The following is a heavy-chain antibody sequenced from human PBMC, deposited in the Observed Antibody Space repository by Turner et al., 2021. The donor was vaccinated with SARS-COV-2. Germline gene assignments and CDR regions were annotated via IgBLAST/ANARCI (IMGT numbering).Heavy chain of an antibody. D-gene: IGHD1-26*01. CDR3: ASATRGGTYYYSAFDI. Sequence: QVQPVESGGGVVHPGRSLSLSCAASGCTFSSYTRYWVRQAPGKGLEWVALMSYAGNIKQYADSVKGRLTISRDNSKNTVYLQMNSLGAEDTAVYYCASATRGGTYYYSAFDIWGQGTMVTVSS. J-gene: IGHJ3*02. CDR2: MSYAGNIK. V-gene: IGHV3-30*04. CDR1: GCTFSSYT.